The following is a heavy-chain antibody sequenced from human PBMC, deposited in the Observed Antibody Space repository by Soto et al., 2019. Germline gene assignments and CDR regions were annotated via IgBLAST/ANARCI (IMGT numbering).Heavy chain of an antibody. J-gene: IGHJ4*02. Sequence: GGSLRLSCAASGFTFSSYAMSWVRQAPGKGLEWVSAISGSGGSTYYADSVKGRFTISRDNSKNTLYLQMNSLRAEDTAVYYCAKATYYYDSSGYYPFDYWGQGTLVTVSS. CDR3: AKATYYYDSSGYYPFDY. CDR1: GFTFSSYA. V-gene: IGHV3-23*01. D-gene: IGHD3-22*01. CDR2: ISGSGGST.